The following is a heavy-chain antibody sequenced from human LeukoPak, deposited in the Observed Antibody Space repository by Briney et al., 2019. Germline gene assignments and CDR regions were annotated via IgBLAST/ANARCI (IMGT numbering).Heavy chain of an antibody. CDR1: GGYIDSSSYY. Sequence: SETLSLTCTVPGGYIDSSSYYWGWIRQPPGKGLEWIGSIYYSGSTYYNPSLKSRVTISVDTSKNQFSLKLSSVTAADTAVYYCSSSDYVYYFDYWGQGTLVTVSS. D-gene: IGHD4/OR15-4a*01. CDR3: SSSDYVYYFDY. J-gene: IGHJ4*02. V-gene: IGHV4-39*01. CDR2: IYYSGST.